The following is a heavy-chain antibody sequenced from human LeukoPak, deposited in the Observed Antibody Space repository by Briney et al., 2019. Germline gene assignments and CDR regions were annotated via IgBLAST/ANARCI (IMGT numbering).Heavy chain of an antibody. CDR2: MYNSGST. D-gene: IGHD2-15*01. V-gene: IGHV4-59*11. Sequence: SETLSLTCTVSGGSIGSHYWSWIRQSPGKGLEWIGFMYNSGSTKSNPSLQCRVTISVETSKTQFSLKLSSVTAAATAVYYCARYCSGGNCYNWSDPWGQGTLVTVPS. CDR1: GGSIGSHY. J-gene: IGHJ5*02. CDR3: ARYCSGGNCYNWSDP.